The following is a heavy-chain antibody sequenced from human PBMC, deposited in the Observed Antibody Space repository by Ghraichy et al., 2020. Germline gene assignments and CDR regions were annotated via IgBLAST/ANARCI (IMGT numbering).Heavy chain of an antibody. J-gene: IGHJ6*02. CDR2: IYYSGST. CDR1: GGSISSGGYY. D-gene: IGHD3-16*01. Sequence: SETLSLTCTVSGGSISSGGYYWSWIRQHPGKGLEWIGYIYYSGSTYYNPSLKSRVTISVDTSKNQFSLKLSSVTAADTAVYYCAREVAYDYVWGSLGYGMDVWGQGTTVTVSS. CDR3: AREVAYDYVWGSLGYGMDV. V-gene: IGHV4-31*03.